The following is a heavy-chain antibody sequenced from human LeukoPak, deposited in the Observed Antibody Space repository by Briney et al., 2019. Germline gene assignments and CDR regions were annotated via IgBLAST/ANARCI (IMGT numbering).Heavy chain of an antibody. Sequence: ASVKVSCKASGYTLTSYGISWVRQAPGQGLEWMGWISAYNGNTNYAQKLQGRVTMTTDTSTSTAYMELRSLRSDDTAVYYCARDYDRQDYGDGGGDYWGQGTLVTVSS. D-gene: IGHD4-17*01. V-gene: IGHV1-18*01. CDR2: ISAYNGNT. J-gene: IGHJ4*02. CDR3: ARDYDRQDYGDGGGDY. CDR1: GYTLTSYG.